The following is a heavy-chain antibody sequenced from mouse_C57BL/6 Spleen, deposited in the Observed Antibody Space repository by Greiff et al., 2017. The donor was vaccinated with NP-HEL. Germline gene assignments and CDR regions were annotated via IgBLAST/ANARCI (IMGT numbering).Heavy chain of an antibody. J-gene: IGHJ4*01. V-gene: IGHV1-64*01. CDR3: ARDYYGSRNYDAMDY. CDR2: IHPNSGST. Sequence: QVQLQQPGAELVKPGASVKLSCKASGYTFTSYWMHWVKQRPEQGLEWIGMIHPNSGSTNYNEKFKSKATLTVDKSSSTAYMQLSSLTSEDSAVYDCARDYYGSRNYDAMDYWGQGTPVTVSA. CDR1: GYTFTSYW. D-gene: IGHD1-1*01.